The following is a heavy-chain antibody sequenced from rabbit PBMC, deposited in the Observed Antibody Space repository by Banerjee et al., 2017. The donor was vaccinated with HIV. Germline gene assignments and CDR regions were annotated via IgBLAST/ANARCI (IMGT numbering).Heavy chain of an antibody. Sequence: QSLEESGGDLVKPGASLTLTCKASGFDLSNYYLCWVRQAPGKGLEWIACIHNGDGRTYYATWAKGRFTISKTSSTTVTLQMTSLTAADTATYFCARDGYYNIGWGGLWGPGTLVTVS. D-gene: IGHD4-1*01. J-gene: IGHJ4*01. CDR2: IHNGDGRT. V-gene: IGHV1S40*01. CDR1: GFDLSNYY. CDR3: ARDGYYNIGWGGL.